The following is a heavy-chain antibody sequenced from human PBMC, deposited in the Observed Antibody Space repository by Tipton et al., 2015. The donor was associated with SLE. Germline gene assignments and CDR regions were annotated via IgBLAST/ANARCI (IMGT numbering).Heavy chain of an antibody. V-gene: IGHV4-39*07. Sequence: TLSLTCTVSGGSMTSSDYYWGWIRQPPGKGLEWIGNIYYTGSTNYNPSLKSRVTISVDTSKNEFSLKLSSVTAADTAVYYCARSSATGFYYMDVWGKGTTVTVSS. J-gene: IGHJ6*03. CDR3: ARSSATGFYYMDV. CDR2: IYYTGST. D-gene: IGHD3-10*01. CDR1: GGSMTSSDYY.